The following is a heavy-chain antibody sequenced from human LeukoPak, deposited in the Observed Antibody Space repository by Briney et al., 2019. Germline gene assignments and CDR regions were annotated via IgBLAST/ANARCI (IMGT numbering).Heavy chain of an antibody. D-gene: IGHD3-22*01. CDR2: INHSGST. Sequence: SETLSLTCAVYGGSFSGYYWSWIRQPPGKGLEWIGEINHSGSTNYNPSLKSRVTISVDTSKNQFSLKLSSVTAADTAVYYCARGRMIAVYYFDYWGQGTLVTVSS. J-gene: IGHJ4*02. CDR1: GGSFSGYY. CDR3: ARGRMIAVYYFDY. V-gene: IGHV4-34*01.